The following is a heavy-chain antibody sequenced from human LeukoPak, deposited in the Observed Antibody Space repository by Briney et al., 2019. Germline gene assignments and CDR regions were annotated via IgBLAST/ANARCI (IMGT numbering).Heavy chain of an antibody. D-gene: IGHD3-10*01. CDR2: ISYDGSNK. CDR1: GFIFSRYG. J-gene: IGHJ6*02. V-gene: IGHV3-30*18. CDR3: AKARGPDYHYHYGMDV. Sequence: GGSLRLSCAASGFIFSRYGMHWVRQAPGKGLEWVAVISYDGSNKYYADSVKGRFTISRDSSKNTLYLQMNSLRPEDTAVYCCAKARGPDYHYHYGMDVWGQGTTVTVSS.